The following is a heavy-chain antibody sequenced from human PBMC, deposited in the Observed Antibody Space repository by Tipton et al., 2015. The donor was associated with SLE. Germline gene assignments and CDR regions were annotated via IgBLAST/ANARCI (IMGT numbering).Heavy chain of an antibody. CDR1: GFTFDDYT. Sequence: SLRLSCAASGFTFDDYTMHWVRQAPGKGLEWVSLISWDGGSTYYADSVKGRFTISRDNSKNSLYLQMNSLRTEDTALYYCAKDSPRGGYFDYWGQGTLVTVSS. D-gene: IGHD3-16*01. J-gene: IGHJ4*02. CDR2: ISWDGGST. V-gene: IGHV3-43*01. CDR3: AKDSPRGGYFDY.